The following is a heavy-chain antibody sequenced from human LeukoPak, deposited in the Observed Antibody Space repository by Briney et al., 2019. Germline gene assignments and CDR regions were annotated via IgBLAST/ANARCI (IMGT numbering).Heavy chain of an antibody. Sequence: GGSLRLSCAASGFTFSSYGMHWVRQAPGKVLEWVAFIRYDGSNKCYAESVKGRFTISRDNSKNTLYLQMSSLRAEDTAVYYCAKAIHSSSSGVVDYWGQGTLVTVSS. CDR2: IRYDGSNK. J-gene: IGHJ4*02. V-gene: IGHV3-30*02. CDR3: AKAIHSSSSGVVDY. CDR1: GFTFSSYG. D-gene: IGHD6-6*01.